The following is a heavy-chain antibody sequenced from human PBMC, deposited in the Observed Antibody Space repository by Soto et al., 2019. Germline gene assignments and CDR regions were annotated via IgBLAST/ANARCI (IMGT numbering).Heavy chain of an antibody. Sequence: SETLSLTCTVSGGSFSSNYYWTWIRQPPGRGLEWIGYIFYSGSTYYTPSLQSRVTISLDASKNQFSLKLSSVTAADTAVYYCARILRFLEWFPEYYYYDMDVWGQGTTVTVSS. D-gene: IGHD3-3*01. V-gene: IGHV4-30-4*01. CDR1: GGSFSSNYY. CDR2: IFYSGST. CDR3: ARILRFLEWFPEYYYYDMDV. J-gene: IGHJ6*02.